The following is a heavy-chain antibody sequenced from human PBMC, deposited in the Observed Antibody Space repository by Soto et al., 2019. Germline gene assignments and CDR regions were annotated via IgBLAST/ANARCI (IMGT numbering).Heavy chain of an antibody. D-gene: IGHD6-19*01. J-gene: IGHJ4*02. CDR2: LSGSGTST. Sequence: EVQLLESGGGFVQPGGSLRLSCAATGFSFVNYAMNWVRQAPGKGLEWVSGLSGSGTSTYYADSVKGRFTISRDNSRDTLFLQMNSLTADDTAVYYCAKATTNGGWFNPFDSWGQGALVTVSS. CDR1: GFSFVNYA. CDR3: AKATTNGGWFNPFDS. V-gene: IGHV3-23*01.